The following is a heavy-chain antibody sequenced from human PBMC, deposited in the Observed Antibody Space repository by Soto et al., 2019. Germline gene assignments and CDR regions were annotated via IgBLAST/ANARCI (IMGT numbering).Heavy chain of an antibody. CDR3: AKDFDPQHIVVVTAIPDY. CDR1: GFTFSSYG. J-gene: IGHJ4*02. Sequence: GGSLRLSCAASGFTFSSYGMHWVRQAPGKGLEWVAVISYDGSNKYYADSVKGRFTISRDNSKNTLYLQMNSLRAEDTAVYYCAKDFDPQHIVVVTAIPDYWGQGTLVTVSS. D-gene: IGHD2-21*02. V-gene: IGHV3-30*18. CDR2: ISYDGSNK.